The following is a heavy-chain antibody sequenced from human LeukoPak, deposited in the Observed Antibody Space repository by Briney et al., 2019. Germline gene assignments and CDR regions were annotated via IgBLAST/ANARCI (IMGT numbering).Heavy chain of an antibody. CDR2: IYCSGST. V-gene: IGHV4-59*12. D-gene: IGHD4-17*01. CDR1: GGSISSYY. CDR3: ARDRYGGIIDY. J-gene: IGHJ4*02. Sequence: SETLSLTCTVSGGSISSYYWSWIRQPPGKGLEWIGYIYCSGSTNYNPSLKSRVTMSVDTSMNRFSLKLSSVTAADTAVYFCARDRYGGIIDYWGQGTLVTVSS.